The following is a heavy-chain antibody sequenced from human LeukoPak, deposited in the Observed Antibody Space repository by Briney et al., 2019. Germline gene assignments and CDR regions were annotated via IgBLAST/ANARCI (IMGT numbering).Heavy chain of an antibody. D-gene: IGHD3-16*01. CDR2: IGKAGDT. CDR1: GFTFSTYD. CDR3: LYGLAFDY. J-gene: IGHJ4*02. Sequence: GGSLRLSCVASGFTFSTYDMHWVRQTPGKGLEWVSAIGKAGDTHYPGSVKGRFTISRENAKNSLYLQMNSLRAEDTAVYYCLYGLAFDYWGQGTLVTVSS. V-gene: IGHV3-13*01.